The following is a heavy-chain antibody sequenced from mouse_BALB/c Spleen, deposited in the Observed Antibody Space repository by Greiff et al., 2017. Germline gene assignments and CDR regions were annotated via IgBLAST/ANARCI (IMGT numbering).Heavy chain of an antibody. Sequence: VKLQESGAELMKPGASVKISCKATGYTFSSYWIEWVKQRPGHGLEWIGEILPGSGSTNYNEKFKGKATFTADTSSNTAYMQLSGLTSEDSAVYYCARDLGYYYAMDYWGQGTSVTVAS. J-gene: IGHJ4*01. CDR2: ILPGSGST. CDR3: ARDLGYYYAMDY. V-gene: IGHV1-9*01. CDR1: GYTFSSYW.